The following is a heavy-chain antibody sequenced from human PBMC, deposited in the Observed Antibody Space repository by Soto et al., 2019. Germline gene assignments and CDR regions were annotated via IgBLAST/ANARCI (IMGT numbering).Heavy chain of an antibody. J-gene: IGHJ5*02. D-gene: IGHD3-22*01. CDR1: GFTFSDYY. CDR3: AGQFYYDSSGYPWFDP. CDR2: ISSSGSTI. Sequence: GGSLRLSCAASGFTFSDYYMSWIRQAPGRGLEWVSYISSSGSTIYYADSVKGRFTISRDNAKNSLYLQMNSLRAEDTAVYYCAGQFYYDSSGYPWFDPWGQGTLVTVSS. V-gene: IGHV3-11*01.